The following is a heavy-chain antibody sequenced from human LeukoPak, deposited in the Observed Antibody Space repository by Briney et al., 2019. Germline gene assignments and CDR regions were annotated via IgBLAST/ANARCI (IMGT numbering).Heavy chain of an antibody. CDR2: ICSGGST. V-gene: IGHV3-66*02. CDR3: ARDQGGDYTFDY. J-gene: IGHJ4*02. D-gene: IGHD4-17*01. CDR1: GFTVSSNY. Sequence: PGGSLRLSCAASGFTVSSNYMSWVRQAPGKGLEWVSVICSGGSTYYADSVKGRFTISRDNSKNTLYLQMNSLRAEDTAVYYCARDQGGDYTFDYWGQGTLVTVSS.